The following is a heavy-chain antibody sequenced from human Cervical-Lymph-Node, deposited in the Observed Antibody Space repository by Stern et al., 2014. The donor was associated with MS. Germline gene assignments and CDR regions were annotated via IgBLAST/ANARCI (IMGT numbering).Heavy chain of an antibody. CDR2: INDNGGGT. Sequence: EVQLVESGGGLVQPGGSLRLSCAASGFNFSSYWMHWVRQSPGKGLFWVSQINDNGGGTSYADSVKGRFSITRDNTKNMMYLRMASLRAEDTAVYYCARGVGDYWGQGARVTVSS. D-gene: IGHD3-16*01. CDR1: GFNFSSYW. V-gene: IGHV3-74*02. CDR3: ARGVGDY. J-gene: IGHJ4*02.